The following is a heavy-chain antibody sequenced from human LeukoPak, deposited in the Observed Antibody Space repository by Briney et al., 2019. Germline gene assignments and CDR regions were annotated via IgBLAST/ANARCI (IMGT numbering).Heavy chain of an antibody. Sequence: GGSLRLSCAASGFTFSSYSMNWVRQAPGKGLEWVANIKQDGSEKYYVDSVKGRFTISRDNAKNSLYLQMNSLRAEDTAVYYCAREIWGSGFYYMDVWGKGTTVTISS. CDR2: IKQDGSEK. CDR1: GFTFSSYS. V-gene: IGHV3-7*03. J-gene: IGHJ6*03. CDR3: AREIWGSGFYYMDV. D-gene: IGHD3-10*01.